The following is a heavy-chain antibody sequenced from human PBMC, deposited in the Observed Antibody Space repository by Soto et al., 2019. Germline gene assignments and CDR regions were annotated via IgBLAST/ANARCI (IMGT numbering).Heavy chain of an antibody. Sequence: SETLSLTCAVYGGSFIGYYWSWIRQPPGKGLEWIGEINHSGSTNYNPSLKSRVTISVDTSKNQFSLKLSSVTAADTAVYYCASSYSSSWYYFDYWGQGTLVTVSS. CDR1: GGSFIGYY. D-gene: IGHD6-13*01. CDR3: ASSYSSSWYYFDY. J-gene: IGHJ4*02. CDR2: INHSGST. V-gene: IGHV4-34*01.